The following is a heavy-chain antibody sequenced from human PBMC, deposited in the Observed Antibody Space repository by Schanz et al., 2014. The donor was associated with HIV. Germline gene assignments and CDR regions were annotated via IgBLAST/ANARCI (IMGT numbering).Heavy chain of an antibody. CDR1: GFTYNSYA. V-gene: IGHV3-23*01. D-gene: IGHD1-1*01. CDR3: AKDKNDQRVYSMDV. Sequence: DVQLLESGGGLVQSGGSLRLSCEASGFTYNSYAMSWVRQAPGRGLEWVSTISGSGSVTYYADSVKGRFTISRDNFKNTLYLQMNSLRAEDTAVYYCAKDKNDQRVYSMDVWGQGTTVTVSS. J-gene: IGHJ6*02. CDR2: ISGSGSVT.